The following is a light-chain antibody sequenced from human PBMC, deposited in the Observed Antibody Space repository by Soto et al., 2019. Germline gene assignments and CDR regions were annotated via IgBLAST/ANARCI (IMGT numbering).Light chain of an antibody. V-gene: IGLV2-14*01. CDR1: SSDVGGYNY. CDR3: SSYTSSSTPYV. Sequence: QSVLTQPASVSGSPGQSITISCTGTSSDVGGYNYVSWYQQHPGKAPKLMIYEVSNRPSGVSNRFSGSKSGNTASLTISGVQAEDEADYYCSSYTSSSTPYVFGTGTKLTVL. CDR2: EVS. J-gene: IGLJ1*01.